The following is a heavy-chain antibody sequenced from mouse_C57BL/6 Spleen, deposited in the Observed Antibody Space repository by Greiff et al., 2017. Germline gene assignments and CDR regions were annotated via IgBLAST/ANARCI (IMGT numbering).Heavy chain of an antibody. V-gene: IGHV5-9-1*02. Sequence: EVKLVESGEGLVKPGGSLKLSCAASGFTFSSYSMSWVRQTPEKRLEWVAYISSGGDYIYYADNVKGRFTISSDNARNTLYMQMSSLKSVDTAMYYCTRGGVCGSSPAWFAYWGQATLVTVSA. J-gene: IGHJ3*01. CDR3: TRGGVCGSSPAWFAY. CDR1: GFTFSSYS. D-gene: IGHD1-1*01. CDR2: ISSGGDYI.